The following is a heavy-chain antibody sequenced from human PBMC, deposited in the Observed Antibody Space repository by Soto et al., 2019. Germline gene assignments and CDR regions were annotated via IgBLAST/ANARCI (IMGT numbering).Heavy chain of an antibody. CDR1: GGSISSGGYY. Sequence: SETLSLTCTVSGGSISSGGYYWSWIRQHPGKGLEWIGYIYYSGSTYYNPSLKSRVTISVDTSKNQFSLELRSVTAADTAVYYCARIPYGYYAIDVWGQGTTVTVSS. D-gene: IGHD4-17*01. V-gene: IGHV4-31*03. J-gene: IGHJ6*02. CDR2: IYYSGST. CDR3: ARIPYGYYAIDV.